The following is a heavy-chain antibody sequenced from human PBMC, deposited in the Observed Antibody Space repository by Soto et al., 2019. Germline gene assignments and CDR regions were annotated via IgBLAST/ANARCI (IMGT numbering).Heavy chain of an antibody. V-gene: IGHV3-33*01. CDR1: GFTFSSHG. J-gene: IGHJ4*02. CDR3: AREGEDYGGKGNTFDY. CDR2: IWYDGSNK. D-gene: IGHD4-17*01. Sequence: QVQLVESGGGVVQPGRSLRLSCAASGFTFSSHGMHWVRQAPGKGLVWVAVIWYDGSNKYYADSVKGRFTISRDNSKNSLYLQMNSLRAEETAVYYCAREGEDYGGKGNTFDYWGQGTLVTVSS.